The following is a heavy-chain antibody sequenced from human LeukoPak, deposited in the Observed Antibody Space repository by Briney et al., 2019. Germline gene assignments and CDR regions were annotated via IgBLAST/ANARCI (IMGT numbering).Heavy chain of an antibody. D-gene: IGHD6-6*01. Sequence: SGTLSLTCAVYGGSFSGYYWSWIRQPPGKGLEWIGEINHSGSTNYNPSLKSRVTISVDTSKNQFSLKLSSVTAADTAVYYCARHRRSGSSSRDGAWGQGTLVTVSS. J-gene: IGHJ5*02. CDR2: INHSGST. CDR3: ARHRRSGSSSRDGA. CDR1: GGSFSGYY. V-gene: IGHV4-34*01.